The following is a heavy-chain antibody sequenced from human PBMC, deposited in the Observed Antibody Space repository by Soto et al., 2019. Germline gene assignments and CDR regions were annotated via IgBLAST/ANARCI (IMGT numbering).Heavy chain of an antibody. V-gene: IGHV3-72*01. J-gene: IGHJ3*02. CDR2: SRNKANSYTT. CDR1: GFTFSDHY. D-gene: IGHD6-19*01. Sequence: GGSLRLSCAAPGFTFSDHYMDWVRQAPGKGLEWVARSRNKANSYTTEYAAPVKGRVTISRDDSKNSLYLQMNSLKTEDTAVYYCARGIAVAPGAFDIWGQGTMVTVSS. CDR3: ARGIAVAPGAFDI.